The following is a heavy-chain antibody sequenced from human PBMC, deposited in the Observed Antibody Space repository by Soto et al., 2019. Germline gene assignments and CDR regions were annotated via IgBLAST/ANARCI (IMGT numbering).Heavy chain of an antibody. CDR2: IYYSGST. J-gene: IGHJ4*02. CDR1: GGSISSGGYY. CDR3: ARGGSSWYFYYFDY. D-gene: IGHD6-13*01. V-gene: IGHV4-31*03. Sequence: PSETLSLTCTVSGGSISSGGYYWSWIRQHPGKGLEWIGYIYYSGSTYYNPSLKSRVTISVDTSKNQFSLKLSSVTAADTAVYYCARGGSSWYFYYFDYWGQGTLVTFSS.